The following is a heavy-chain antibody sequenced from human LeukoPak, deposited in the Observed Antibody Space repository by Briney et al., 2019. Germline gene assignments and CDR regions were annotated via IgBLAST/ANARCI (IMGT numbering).Heavy chain of an antibody. CDR1: GFTFSNYA. CDR3: AKNWMTAVVTPVLDY. Sequence: GRSLRLSCAASGFTFSNYAMSWVRQAPGKGLEWVSSISAGGGTTYYADSARGRFPISRDNAKNSLYLQMNSLRAEDTAVYYCAKNWMTAVVTPVLDYWGQGTLVTVSS. D-gene: IGHD4-23*01. V-gene: IGHV3-23*01. J-gene: IGHJ4*02. CDR2: ISAGGGTT.